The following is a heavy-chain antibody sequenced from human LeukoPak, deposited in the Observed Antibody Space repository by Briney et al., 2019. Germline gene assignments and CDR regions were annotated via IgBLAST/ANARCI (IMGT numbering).Heavy chain of an antibody. Sequence: SETPSLTCAVYGGSFSGYYWSWIRQPPGKGLEWIGEINHSGSTNYNPSLKSRVIISVDTSKNQFSLKLSSVTAADTAVYYCVVRGVTEINWFDPWGQGTLVTVSS. CDR2: INHSGST. V-gene: IGHV4-34*01. J-gene: IGHJ5*02. CDR1: GGSFSGYY. CDR3: VVRGVTEINWFDP. D-gene: IGHD3-10*01.